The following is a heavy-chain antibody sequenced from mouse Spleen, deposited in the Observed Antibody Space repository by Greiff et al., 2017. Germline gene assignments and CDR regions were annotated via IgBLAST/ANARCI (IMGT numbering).Heavy chain of an antibody. V-gene: IGHV1-4*01. CDR1: GYTFTSYT. J-gene: IGHJ4*01. Sequence: VHLVESGAELARPGASVKMSCKASGYTFTSYTMHWVKQRPGQGLEWIGYINPSSGYTKYNQKFKDKATLTADKSSSTAYMQLSSLTSEDSAVYYCARRGNYYAMDYWGQGTSVTVSS. CDR2: INPSSGYT. CDR3: ARRGNYYAMDY.